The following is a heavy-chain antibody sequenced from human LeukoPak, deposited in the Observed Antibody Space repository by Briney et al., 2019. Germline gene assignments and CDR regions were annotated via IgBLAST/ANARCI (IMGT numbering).Heavy chain of an antibody. CDR3: ARDPRSRYYYGSGSSAFDY. J-gene: IGHJ4*02. CDR1: GFTFSSYE. V-gene: IGHV3-7*01. Sequence: QPGGSLRLSCAASGFTFSSYEMNWVRQAPGKGLEWVASIKQHGSEKYYVDSVKGRFTISRDNAKNSLCLQMNSLRAEDTAVYYCARDPRSRYYYGSGSSAFDYWGQGTLVTVSS. D-gene: IGHD3-10*01. CDR2: IKQHGSEK.